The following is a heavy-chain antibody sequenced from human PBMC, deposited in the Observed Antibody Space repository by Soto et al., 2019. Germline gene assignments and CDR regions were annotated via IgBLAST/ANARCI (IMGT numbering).Heavy chain of an antibody. V-gene: IGHV3-9*01. CDR3: AKYHDEDFGYDLDYFNY. Sequence: EVQLVESGGGLVQPGRSLRLSCAASGFTFDDYAMHWVRQAPGKGLEWVSGISWEGGRIGYADSVKGRFTISRDNAKNSLYLQMNSMRAEDTALYSCAKYHDEDFGYDLDYFNYWGQGTLVTVSS. CDR2: ISWEGGRI. D-gene: IGHD5-12*01. J-gene: IGHJ4*02. CDR1: GFTFDDYA.